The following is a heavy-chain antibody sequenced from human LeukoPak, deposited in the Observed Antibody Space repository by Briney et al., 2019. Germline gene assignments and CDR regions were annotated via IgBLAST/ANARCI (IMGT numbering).Heavy chain of an antibody. J-gene: IGHJ5*02. CDR1: GITFSNYW. CDR3: AKVSSGYSSSWYSRSPFDP. V-gene: IGHV3-74*01. CDR2: INSDGSRI. Sequence: PGGSLRLSCAASGITFSNYWMHWVRQAPGKGLEWVSRINSDGSRITYADSVKGRFTISRDNSKNTLYLQMNSLRAEDTAVYYCAKVSSGYSSSWYSRSPFDPWGQGTLVTVSS. D-gene: IGHD6-13*01.